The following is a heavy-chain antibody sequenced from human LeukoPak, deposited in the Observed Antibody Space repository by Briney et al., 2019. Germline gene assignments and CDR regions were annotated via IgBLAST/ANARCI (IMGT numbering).Heavy chain of an antibody. J-gene: IGHJ4*02. V-gene: IGHV3-23*01. D-gene: IGHD6-13*01. CDR3: AKSPLAAGTSYNY. CDR2: ISGSGGST. Sequence: GGSLRLSCAASGFTFSSYGMHWVRQAPGKGLEWVSAISGSGGSTYYADSVKGRFTISRDNSKNTLYLQMNSLRAEDAAVYYCAKSPLAAGTSYNYWGQGALVTVSS. CDR1: GFTFSSYG.